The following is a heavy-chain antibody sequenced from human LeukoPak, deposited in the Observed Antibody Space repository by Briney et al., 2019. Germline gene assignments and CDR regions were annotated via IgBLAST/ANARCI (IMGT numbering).Heavy chain of an antibody. CDR2: INHSGST. D-gene: IGHD6-13*01. Sequence: PSETLSLTCAVYGGSFSGYYWSWIRQPPGKGLEWIGEINHSGSTNYNPSLKSRVTISVDTSKNQFSLKLSSVTAADTAVYHCARVGDQYSSSPLNYFGYWGQGTLVTVSS. V-gene: IGHV4-34*01. J-gene: IGHJ4*02. CDR1: GGSFSGYY. CDR3: ARVGDQYSSSPLNYFGY.